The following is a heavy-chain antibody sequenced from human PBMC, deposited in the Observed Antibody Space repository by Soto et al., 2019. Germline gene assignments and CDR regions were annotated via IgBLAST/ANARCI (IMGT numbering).Heavy chain of an antibody. CDR2: IGNDPSYL. Sequence: WGSLRLSCEASGFIFSRHSMNWVRQAPGKGLEWVSSIGNDPSYLYYAGSVKGRFTISRDNAKNSLYLQMNSLRAEDTAVYYCARDYSGWYYWGQGTLVTVSS. J-gene: IGHJ4*02. D-gene: IGHD6-19*01. CDR3: ARDYSGWYY. V-gene: IGHV3-21*06. CDR1: GFIFSRHS.